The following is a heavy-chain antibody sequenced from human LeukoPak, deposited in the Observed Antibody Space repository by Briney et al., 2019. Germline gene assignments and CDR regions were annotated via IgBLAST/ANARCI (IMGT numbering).Heavy chain of an antibody. D-gene: IGHD3-16*02. CDR3: ARSGPLYYDYVWGSYRPSYYFDY. V-gene: IGHV1-46*01. CDR2: INPSGGST. J-gene: IGHJ4*02. Sequence: GASVKVSCKASGYTFTSYYMHWLRQAPGQGLEWMGIINPSGGSTSYAQKFQGRVTMTRDTSTSTVYVELSSLRSEDTAVYYCARSGPLYYDYVWGSYRPSYYFDYWGQGTLVTVSS. CDR1: GYTFTSYY.